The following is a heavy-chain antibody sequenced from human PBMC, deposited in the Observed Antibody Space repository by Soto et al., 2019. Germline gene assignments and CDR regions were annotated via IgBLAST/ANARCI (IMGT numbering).Heavy chain of an antibody. CDR1: GYTFTGYY. D-gene: IGHD3-3*01. J-gene: IGHJ6*02. CDR2: INPNSGGT. CDR3: ARAAPKYDFWSGYSYGMDV. V-gene: IGHV1-2*02. Sequence: ASVKVSCKASGYTFTGYYMHWVRQAPGQGLEWMGWINPNSGGTNYAQKFQGRVTMTRDTSISTAYMELSRLRSDDTAVYYCARAAPKYDFWSGYSYGMDVWGQGTTVTVSS.